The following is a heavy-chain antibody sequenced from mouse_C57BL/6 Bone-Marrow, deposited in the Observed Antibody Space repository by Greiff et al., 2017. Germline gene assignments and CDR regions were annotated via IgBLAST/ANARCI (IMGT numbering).Heavy chain of an antibody. Sequence: HVQLQQSGAELVRPGASVTLSCKASGYTFTDYEMHWVKQTPVHGLEWIGAIDPETGGTAYNQKFKGKAILTADKSSSTAYMELRSLTSEDSAVYYGTRGDDYPWYFDYWGQGTTLTVSS. D-gene: IGHD2-4*01. J-gene: IGHJ2*01. V-gene: IGHV1-15*01. CDR1: GYTFTDYE. CDR3: TRGDDYPWYFDY. CDR2: IDPETGGT.